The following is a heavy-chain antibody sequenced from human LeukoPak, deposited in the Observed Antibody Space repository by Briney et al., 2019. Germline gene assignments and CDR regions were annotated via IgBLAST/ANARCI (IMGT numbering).Heavy chain of an antibody. CDR1: GFTFSSFA. D-gene: IGHD3-10*01. CDR3: AKDTFSSGGYFDY. Sequence: GGSLRLSCASSGFTFSSFAMSWVRQAPGKGLEWVSGISGGGDRTYHADSVKGRFTISRDNFKNTLYLQMNSLRAEDTAVYYCAKDTFSSGGYFDYWGQGTLVTVSS. CDR2: ISGGGDRT. V-gene: IGHV3-23*01. J-gene: IGHJ4*02.